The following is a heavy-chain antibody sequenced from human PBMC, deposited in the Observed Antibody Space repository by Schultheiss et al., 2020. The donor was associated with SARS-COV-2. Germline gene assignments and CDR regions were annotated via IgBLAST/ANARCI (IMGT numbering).Heavy chain of an antibody. CDR1: GGSVSSGSYY. V-gene: IGHV4-61*10. CDR3: ARDREGIAVAGNDAFDI. Sequence: SETLSLTCTVSGGSVSSGSYYWSWIRQPAGKGLEWIGSIYYSGSTYYNPSLKSRVTISVDTSKNQFSLKLSSVTAAETAVYYCARDREGIAVAGNDAFDIWGQGTMVTVSS. J-gene: IGHJ3*02. D-gene: IGHD6-19*01. CDR2: IYYSGST.